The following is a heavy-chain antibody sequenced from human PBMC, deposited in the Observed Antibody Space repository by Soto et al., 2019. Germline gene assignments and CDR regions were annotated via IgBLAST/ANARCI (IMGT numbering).Heavy chain of an antibody. CDR3: AKDRMGAGVRGYFDY. J-gene: IGHJ4*02. D-gene: IGHD3-10*01. CDR1: GFTFSTSG. V-gene: IGHV3-30*18. CDR2: ISYDGSNK. Sequence: QVQLVESGGGVVQPGRSLRLSCAGSGFTFSTSGMDGVRQAPGKGLEWVAVISYDGSNKYYADSVKGRFTISRDNSKNTLYLQMNSLRAEDTAVYYCAKDRMGAGVRGYFDYWGQGTLVTVSS.